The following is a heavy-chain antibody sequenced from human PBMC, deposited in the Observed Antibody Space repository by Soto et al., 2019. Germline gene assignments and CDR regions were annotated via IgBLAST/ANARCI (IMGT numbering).Heavy chain of an antibody. J-gene: IGHJ3*02. D-gene: IGHD3-3*01. CDR2: INPATGAA. V-gene: IGHV1-2*02. Sequence: QLHLVQSGAVVKKPGASVTVSCSASGYPVTAYYMHWVRQAPGRGLEWMGGINPATGAAKYTQTCQGRVTMARDTSPSTVFMELRGLTSEDPAVFYWARGGGVGVAGSAAFDMWGQGTLVTVSS. CDR1: GYPVTAYY. CDR3: ARGGGVGVAGSAAFDM.